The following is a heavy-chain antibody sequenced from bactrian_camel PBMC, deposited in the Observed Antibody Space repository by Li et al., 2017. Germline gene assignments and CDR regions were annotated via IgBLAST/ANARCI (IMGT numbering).Heavy chain of an antibody. CDR2: INSGGSPT. Sequence: VQRGVWGRLGAAWGSLRLSCAASGFTFSGYYMNSVRQAPGKGLEWVSYINSGGSPTYYADSVKGRFTISGDNGKNTLFLQMNSLKTEDTAVYYCATLISWWHPAYKYWGQGTQVTVS. D-gene: IGHD7*01. J-gene: IGHJ4*01. CDR3: ATLISWWHPAYKY. CDR1: GFTFSGYY. V-gene: IGHV3S40*01.